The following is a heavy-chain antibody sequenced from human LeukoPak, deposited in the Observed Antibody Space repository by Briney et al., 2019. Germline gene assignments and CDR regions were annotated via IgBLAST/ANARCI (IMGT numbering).Heavy chain of an antibody. V-gene: IGHV3-23*01. D-gene: IGHD2-15*01. CDR3: AREPLGSGYYSYYGMDV. CDR2: INENGGST. J-gene: IGHJ6*02. Sequence: PGGSLRLSCAASGFTFNNYAVSWVRQAPGKGLEWVSGINENGGSTYYADSVKGRFTISRDNSKNTLYLQMNSLRAEDTAVYYCAREPLGSGYYSYYGMDVWGQGTTVTVSS. CDR1: GFTFNNYA.